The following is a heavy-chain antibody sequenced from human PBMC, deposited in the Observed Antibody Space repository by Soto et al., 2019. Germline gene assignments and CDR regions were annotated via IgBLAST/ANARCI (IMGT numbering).Heavy chain of an antibody. CDR1: GASISSNSYY. CDR2: IYYSGST. V-gene: IGHV4-39*01. CDR3: GRQFYGDSVPYYYSLDV. J-gene: IGHJ6*02. D-gene: IGHD4-17*01. Sequence: QLQLQESGPGLVKPSETLSLTCTVSGASISSNSYYWGWIRQPPGKGLEWIGTIYYSGSTYYNPSLKSRVTMSVDTSKNQFSVKLTSVTAADTAVYYCGRQFYGDSVPYYYSLDVWGQGTTVTVSS.